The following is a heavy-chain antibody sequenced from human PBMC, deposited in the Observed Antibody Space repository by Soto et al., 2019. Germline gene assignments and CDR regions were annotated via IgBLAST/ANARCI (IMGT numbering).Heavy chain of an antibody. V-gene: IGHV4-31*03. J-gene: IGHJ5*02. D-gene: IGHD4-4*01. CDR3: AREVYSNSPTGGFDP. CDR2: IYYSGST. Sequence: QVQLQESGPGLVKPSQTLSLTCTVSGGSISSGGYYWSWIRQHPGKGLEWIGYIYYSGSTYYNPSLKSRVTISVDTSENQFSLKLSSVTAADTAVYYCAREVYSNSPTGGFDPWGQGTLVTVSS. CDR1: GGSISSGGYY.